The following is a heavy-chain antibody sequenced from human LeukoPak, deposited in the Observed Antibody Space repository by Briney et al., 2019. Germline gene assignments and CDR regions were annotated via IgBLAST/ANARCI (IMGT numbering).Heavy chain of an antibody. CDR3: ARGTYHYDSSGQGGDAFTI. CDR2: IYWNDDK. V-gene: IGHV2-5*01. J-gene: IGHJ3*02. CDR1: GFSLSTRGVG. Sequence: SGPTLVKPTQTPTLTCTFSGFSLSTRGVGVGWICQPPGKALEWLALIYWNDDKRYIPSLNSRLTITQDTSKNQLVLTITNMDPVDTATYYCARGTYHYDSSGQGGDAFTIGGQGTMLTLSS. D-gene: IGHD3-22*01.